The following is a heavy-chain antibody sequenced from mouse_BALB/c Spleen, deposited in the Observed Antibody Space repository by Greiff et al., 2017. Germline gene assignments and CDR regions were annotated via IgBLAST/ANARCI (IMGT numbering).Heavy chain of an antibody. CDR3: ARDYYYGSSYGFAY. V-gene: IGHV5-6-3*01. Sequence: EVKLVDSGGGLVQPGGSLKLSCAASGFTFSSYGMSWVRQTPDKRLELVATINSNGGSTYYPDSVKGRFTISRDNAKNTLYLQMSSLKSEDTAMDYCARDYYYGSSYGFAYWGQGTLVTVSA. D-gene: IGHD1-1*01. J-gene: IGHJ3*01. CDR2: INSNGGST. CDR1: GFTFSSYG.